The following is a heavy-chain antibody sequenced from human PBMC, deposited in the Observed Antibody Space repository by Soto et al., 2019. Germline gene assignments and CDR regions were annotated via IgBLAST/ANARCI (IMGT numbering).Heavy chain of an antibody. D-gene: IGHD5-12*01. CDR3: VQTHKWLKFDY. Sequence: QITLKESGPTLVKPTQTLTLTCTFSGFSLTTNGVGVGWIRQPPGKALEWLALTYWDGSKRYSPSLKSRLTIMKDTSKNQVVPIMTNMDPVDTAKYYCVQTHKWLKFDYWGQGTLVTVSS. J-gene: IGHJ4*02. V-gene: IGHV2-5*02. CDR1: GFSLTTNGVG. CDR2: TYWDGSK.